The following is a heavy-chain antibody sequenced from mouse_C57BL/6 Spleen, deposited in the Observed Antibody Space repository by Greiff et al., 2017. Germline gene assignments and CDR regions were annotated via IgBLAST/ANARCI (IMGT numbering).Heavy chain of an antibody. J-gene: IGHJ4*01. V-gene: IGHV14-2*01. CDR2: IDPEDGET. CDR1: GFPLPSSS. CDR3: ARWLLRLYYAMDY. Sequence: VQLQQSGVERGKEGEEGKGGGPASGFPLPSSSLPFFNHITEQCLDWIGRIDPEDGETKYAPKFQGKATITADTSSNTAYLQLSSLTSEDTAVYYCARWLLRLYYAMDYWGQGTSVTVSS. D-gene: IGHD2-3*01.